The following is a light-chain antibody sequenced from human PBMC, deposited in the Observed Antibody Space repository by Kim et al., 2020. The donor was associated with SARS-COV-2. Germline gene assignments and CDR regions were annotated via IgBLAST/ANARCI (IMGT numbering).Light chain of an antibody. CDR3: QSYDSDLSSSV. CDR1: SSNIGTGYD. CDR2: GNT. V-gene: IGLV1-40*01. Sequence: QQVPFSCTGSSSNIGTGYDVHWYQQLPGTAPKLLIYGNTNRPSGVPDRFSGSKSGASASLAIAGLQAEDEADYYCQSYDSDLSSSVFGTGTKVTVL. J-gene: IGLJ1*01.